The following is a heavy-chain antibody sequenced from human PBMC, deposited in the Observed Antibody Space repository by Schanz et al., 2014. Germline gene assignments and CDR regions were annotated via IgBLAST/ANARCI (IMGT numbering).Heavy chain of an antibody. J-gene: IGHJ4*02. V-gene: IGHV3-11*06. Sequence: QVQLVESGGGLVKPGGSLRLSCAASGFTFSDYYMSWIRQAPGKGLEWVSDISGTTTYTNYADSVKGRFTISRDNAKNTLYLQMNSLRDEDTAVYYCARDSMPEYDCLTAYYSIDYWGQGTLVTVSS. D-gene: IGHD3-9*01. CDR2: ISGTTTYT. CDR3: ARDSMPEYDCLTAYYSIDY. CDR1: GFTFSDYY.